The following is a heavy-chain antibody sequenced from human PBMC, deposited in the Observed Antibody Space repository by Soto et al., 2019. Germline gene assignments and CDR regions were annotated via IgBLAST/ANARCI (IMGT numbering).Heavy chain of an antibody. J-gene: IGHJ6*02. CDR3: ARDHDYGGNSGRSMDV. Sequence: QVQLQESGPGLVKPSQTLSLTCTVSGGSISSGGYYWSWIRQHPGKGLEWIGYIYYSGSTYYNPSLKSRVTKSVDTSKNQFSLKLSSVTAADTAVYYCARDHDYGGNSGRSMDVWGQGTTVTVSS. CDR1: GGSISSGGYY. CDR2: IYYSGST. V-gene: IGHV4-31*03. D-gene: IGHD4-17*01.